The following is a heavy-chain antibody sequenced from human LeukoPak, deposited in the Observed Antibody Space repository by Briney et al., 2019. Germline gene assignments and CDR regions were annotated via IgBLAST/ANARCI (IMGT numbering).Heavy chain of an antibody. CDR2: IYYSGST. J-gene: IGHJ4*02. Sequence: SETLSLTCTVSGYSISSGYYWGWIRQPPGRGLEWIGYIYYSGSTNYNPSLKSRVTISVDTSKNQFSLKLSSVTAADTAVYYCASGQLAYDYWGQGTLVTVSS. V-gene: IGHV4-38-2*02. CDR3: ASGQLAYDY. D-gene: IGHD6-13*01. CDR1: GYSISSGYY.